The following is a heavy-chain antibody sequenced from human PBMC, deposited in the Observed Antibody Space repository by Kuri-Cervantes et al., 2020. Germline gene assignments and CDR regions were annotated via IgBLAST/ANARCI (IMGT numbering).Heavy chain of an antibody. Sequence: ASVKVSCKASGYTFTGYYMHWVRQAPGQGLEWMGWINPNSGGTNYAQKFQGWVTMTRDTSISTAYMELSRLRSDDTAVYYCAIDYYDSSGYLKGDWGQGTLVTVSS. D-gene: IGHD3-22*01. CDR3: AIDYYDSSGYLKGD. CDR1: GYTFTGYY. CDR2: INPNSGGT. V-gene: IGHV1-2*04. J-gene: IGHJ4*02.